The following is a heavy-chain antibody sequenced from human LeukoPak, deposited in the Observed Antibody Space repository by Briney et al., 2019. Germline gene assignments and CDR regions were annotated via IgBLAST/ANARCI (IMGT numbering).Heavy chain of an antibody. CDR1: GFTSSSYG. CDR2: ISYDGSNK. J-gene: IGHJ4*02. Sequence: GRSLRLSCAASGFTSSSYGMHWVRQAPGKGLEWVAVISYDGSNKYYADSVKGRFTISRDNSKNTLYLQMHSLRAEDTAVYYRAKVRAGHYFDYWGQGTLVTVSS. CDR3: AKVRAGHYFDY. D-gene: IGHD6-19*01. V-gene: IGHV3-30*18.